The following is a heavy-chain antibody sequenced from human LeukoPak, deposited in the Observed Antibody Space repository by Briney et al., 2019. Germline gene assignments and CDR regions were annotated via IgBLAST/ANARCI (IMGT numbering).Heavy chain of an antibody. V-gene: IGHV3-30*04. J-gene: IGHJ4*02. CDR2: ISYDGSNK. D-gene: IGHD1-26*01. CDR3: AREGQWELPYFDY. Sequence: PGRSLRLSCAASGFTFSSYAMHWVRQAPGKGLEWVAVISYDGSNKYYADSVKGRFTISRDNSKNTLYLQMNSLRAEDTAVYYCAREGQWELPYFDYWGQGTLVTVSS. CDR1: GFTFSSYA.